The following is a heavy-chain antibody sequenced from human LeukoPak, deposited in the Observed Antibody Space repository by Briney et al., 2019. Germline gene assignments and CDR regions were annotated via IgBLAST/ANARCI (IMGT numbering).Heavy chain of an antibody. V-gene: IGHV4-30-4*01. D-gene: IGHD2-21*01. CDR1: GGSISSGDYY. Sequence: SETLSLTCTVSGGSISSGDYYWSWIRQPPGKGLEWIGYIYYSGSTYYNPSLKSRVTISVDRSKNQFSLKLSSVTAADTAVYYCARVAIVGVFDYWGQGTLVTVSS. J-gene: IGHJ4*02. CDR2: IYYSGST. CDR3: ARVAIVGVFDY.